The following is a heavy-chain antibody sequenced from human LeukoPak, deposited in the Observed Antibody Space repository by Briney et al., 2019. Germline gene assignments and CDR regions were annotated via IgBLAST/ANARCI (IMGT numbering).Heavy chain of an antibody. CDR3: ARDPRATVTYNYYYYYYMDV. CDR1: GYTFTSYG. V-gene: IGHV1-18*01. Sequence: ASVKVSCKASGYTFTSYGISWVRQAPGQGLEWMGWISAYNGNTNYAQKLQGRVTMTTDTSTSTAYMELRSLRSDDTAVYYCARDPRATVTYNYYYYYYMDVWGKGTTVTISS. J-gene: IGHJ6*03. CDR2: ISAYNGNT. D-gene: IGHD4-17*01.